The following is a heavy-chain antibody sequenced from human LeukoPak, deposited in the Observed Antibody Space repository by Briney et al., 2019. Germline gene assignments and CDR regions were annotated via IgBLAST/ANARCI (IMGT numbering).Heavy chain of an antibody. D-gene: IGHD4-23*01. CDR2: ISWNSGSI. CDR3: AKDYGGNIFDAFDI. J-gene: IGHJ3*02. V-gene: IGHV3-9*03. CDR1: GFTFDDYV. Sequence: PGRSLRLSCAASGFTFDDYVMHWVRQAPGKGLEWVSGISWNSGSIGYADSVKGRFTISRDNAKNSLYLQMNSLRAEDMALYYCAKDYGGNIFDAFDIWGQGTMVTVSS.